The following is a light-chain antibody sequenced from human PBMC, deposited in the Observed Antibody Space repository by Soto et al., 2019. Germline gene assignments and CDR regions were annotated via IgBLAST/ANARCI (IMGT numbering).Light chain of an antibody. CDR2: GAS. CDR1: QSVSSNY. Sequence: DIVLTQSPGTLSLSPGERATLSCRASQSVSSNYLAWYQQTPGQAPRLLIYGASSRATGIPDRFSGSGSGTDFTLTIRRLEPEDFAVYYCQQYGRSPWTFGQGTKVEIK. CDR3: QQYGRSPWT. V-gene: IGKV3-20*01. J-gene: IGKJ1*01.